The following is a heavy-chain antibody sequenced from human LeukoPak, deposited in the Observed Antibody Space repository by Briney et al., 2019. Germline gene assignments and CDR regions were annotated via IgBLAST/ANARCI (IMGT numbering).Heavy chain of an antibody. D-gene: IGHD3-10*01. V-gene: IGHV1-18*01. CDR2: ISAYNGNT. CDR1: GYTFTSYG. J-gene: IGHJ4*02. Sequence: GASVKVSCKASGYTFTSYGISWVRQAPGQGLEWMGWISAYNGNTNYAQKLQGRVTMTTDTSTSTAYMELRSLRSDDTAVYYCARSPVRGVSYLYYFDYWGQGTLVTVSS. CDR3: ARSPVRGVSYLYYFDY.